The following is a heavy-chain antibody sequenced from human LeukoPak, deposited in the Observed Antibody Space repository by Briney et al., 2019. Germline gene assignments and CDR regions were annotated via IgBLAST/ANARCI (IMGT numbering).Heavy chain of an antibody. CDR2: INSDGGSI. CDR1: GFTFSSYW. V-gene: IGHV3-74*01. J-gene: IGHJ6*04. Sequence: GGSLRLSCAASGFTFSSYWMHRVRQAPGKGLVWVSRINSDGGSISHADSVKGRFTISRDNAKNTLYMQMNSLRAEDTAVYYCARDRGGGYDSYYYYGMDVWGKGTTVTVSS. CDR3: ARDRGGGYDSYYYYGMDV. D-gene: IGHD5-12*01.